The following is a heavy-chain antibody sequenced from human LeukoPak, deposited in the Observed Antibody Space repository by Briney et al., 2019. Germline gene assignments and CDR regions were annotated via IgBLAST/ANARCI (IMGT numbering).Heavy chain of an antibody. J-gene: IGHJ1*01. Sequence: ASVKVSCKVSGYTLTELSMHWVREAPGKGLEWMGGFDPEDGETIYAQKFQGRVTMTEDTSTDTAYMELSSLRSEDTAVYYCATSIVGATIAYFQHWGQGTLVTVSS. V-gene: IGHV1-24*01. CDR1: GYTLTELS. CDR3: ATSIVGATIAYFQH. CDR2: FDPEDGET. D-gene: IGHD1-26*01.